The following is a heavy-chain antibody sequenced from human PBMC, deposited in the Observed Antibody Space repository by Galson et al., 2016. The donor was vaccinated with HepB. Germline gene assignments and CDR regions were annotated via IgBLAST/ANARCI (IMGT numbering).Heavy chain of an antibody. D-gene: IGHD5-18*01. CDR2: IYHSGSN. Sequence: SETLSLTCTVSGYSISSGYYWGCIRQPPGKGLEWIGSIYHSGSNYYNPSLKSRVTISVDTSKNKFSLKLSSVTAADTAVYYCARASQLWLHGRRSFDFWGQGTLVTVSS. V-gene: IGHV4-38-2*02. CDR3: ARASQLWLHGRRSFDF. J-gene: IGHJ4*02. CDR1: GYSISSGYY.